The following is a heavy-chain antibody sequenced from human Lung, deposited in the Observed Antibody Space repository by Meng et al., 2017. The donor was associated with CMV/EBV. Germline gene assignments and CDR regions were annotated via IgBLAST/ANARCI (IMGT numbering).Heavy chain of an antibody. CDR1: GHPITTYY. V-gene: IGHV4-59*01. CDR3: ARDRAAIGYYYYVMDV. Sequence: SXTRSLXCTVSGHPITTYYWSWIRQPPGKGLEWIGYIYYSGSTNYNPSLRSRVSISVDTSKNQFSLELSSVTAADTAIYYCARDRAAIGYYYYVMDVWGHGXTVTVSS. J-gene: IGHJ6*02. CDR2: IYYSGST. D-gene: IGHD2-2*01.